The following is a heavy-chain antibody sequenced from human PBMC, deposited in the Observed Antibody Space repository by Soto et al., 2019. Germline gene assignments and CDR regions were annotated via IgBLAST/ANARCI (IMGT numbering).Heavy chain of an antibody. Sequence: ASVRVSCKVSGYTLTELSMHWVRRAPGKGLEWMGGFDPEDGETIYAQKFQGRVTMTEDTSTDTAYMELSSLRSEDTAVYYCATGGRLRYFDWSHCGMDVWGQGTTVTVSS. D-gene: IGHD3-9*01. CDR1: GYTLTELS. CDR2: FDPEDGET. CDR3: ATGGRLRYFDWSHCGMDV. V-gene: IGHV1-24*01. J-gene: IGHJ6*02.